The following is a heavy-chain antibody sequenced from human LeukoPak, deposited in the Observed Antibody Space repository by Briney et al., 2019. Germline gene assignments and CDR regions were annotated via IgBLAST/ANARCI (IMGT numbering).Heavy chain of an antibody. CDR3: ARDTSSGWYAADY. CDR2: ISSSSSHT. J-gene: IGHJ4*02. D-gene: IGHD6-19*01. V-gene: IGHV3-11*05. CDR1: GFIFSDYY. Sequence: PGGSLRLSCAASGFIFSDYYMSWIRQAPGKGLEWVSYISSSSSHTKYADSVKGRFTISRDNAKNSLYLQMNSLSAEDTAVYYCARDTSSGWYAADYWGQGTLVTVSS.